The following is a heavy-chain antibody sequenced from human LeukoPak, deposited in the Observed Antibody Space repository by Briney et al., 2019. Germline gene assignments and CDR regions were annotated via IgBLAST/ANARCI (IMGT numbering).Heavy chain of an antibody. Sequence: GASVKVSCKASGYTFTTFGISWVRQAPGQGLEWVGWISPYNGDTKYARKFQDRVTLTTDSSTSTVYMELRSLTSDDTAVYYCARASYYCARTTCYPGEYWGQGTLITVSS. CDR1: GYTFTTFG. V-gene: IGHV1-18*01. CDR2: ISPYNGDT. CDR3: ARASYYCARTTCYPGEY. D-gene: IGHD2-2*01. J-gene: IGHJ4*02.